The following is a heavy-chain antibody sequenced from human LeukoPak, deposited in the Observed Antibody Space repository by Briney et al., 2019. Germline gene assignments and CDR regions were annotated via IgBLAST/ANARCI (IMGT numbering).Heavy chain of an antibody. V-gene: IGHV4-34*01. CDR3: ARVRGTFYYYYYYMDV. D-gene: IGHD1/OR15-1a*01. CDR1: GGSFSGYY. J-gene: IGHJ6*03. CDR2: INHSGST. Sequence: PSETLSLTCAVYGGSFSGYYWSWIRQPPGKGLEWIGEINHSGSTNYNPSLKSRVTISVDTSKNQFSLKLSSVTAADTAVYYCARVRGTFYYYYYYMDVWGKGTTVTVSS.